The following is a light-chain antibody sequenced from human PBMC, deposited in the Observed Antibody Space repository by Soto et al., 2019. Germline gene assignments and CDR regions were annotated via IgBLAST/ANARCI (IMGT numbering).Light chain of an antibody. CDR2: GSS. CDR1: SSNIGAGYD. V-gene: IGLV1-40*01. Sequence: QSVLTQPPSVSGAPGQRVTISCTGSSSNIGAGYDVHWYQPLPGTAPKLLIYGSSNRPSGVPDRFSGSKSGTSASLAITGLQAEDEADYYCQSYDSSLSANYVFGTGTKVTAL. J-gene: IGLJ1*01. CDR3: QSYDSSLSANYV.